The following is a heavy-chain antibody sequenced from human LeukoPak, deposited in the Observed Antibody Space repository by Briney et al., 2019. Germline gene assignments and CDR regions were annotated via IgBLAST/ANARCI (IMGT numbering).Heavy chain of an antibody. CDR1: GCSFSGEY. Sequence: SESLLLSCAVYGCSFSGEYWGWVRQPPGKGLEWIGEINHSGRTNYNPSLKSRVTISVDPSKNQFSIKLSSVTAADTAVYYCATASQWFDAFHLWAQGTMVTVSS. CDR2: INHSGRT. J-gene: IGHJ3*01. CDR3: ATASQWFDAFHL. V-gene: IGHV4-34*01. D-gene: IGHD3-22*01.